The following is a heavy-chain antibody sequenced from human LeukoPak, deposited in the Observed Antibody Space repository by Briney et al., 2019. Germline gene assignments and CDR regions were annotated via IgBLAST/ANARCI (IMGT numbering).Heavy chain of an antibody. CDR1: GFTFSSYA. J-gene: IGHJ4*02. D-gene: IGHD4-17*01. V-gene: IGHV3-23*01. Sequence: GGSLRLSCAASGFTFSSYAMSWVRQAPGMGLEWVSTISGSGGSTYYADSVKGRSTISRDNSKNTLYLQMNNLRAEDTAVHYCAKGTVSDSWGQGTLVTVSS. CDR2: ISGSGGST. CDR3: AKGTVSDS.